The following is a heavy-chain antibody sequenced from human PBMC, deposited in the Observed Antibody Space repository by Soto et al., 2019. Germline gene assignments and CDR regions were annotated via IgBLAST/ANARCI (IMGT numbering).Heavy chain of an antibody. CDR3: ASFTGTYYFDF. D-gene: IGHD2-8*02. V-gene: IGHV4-4*02. Sequence: QMQLQESGPGLVKPSGTLSLTCAVSGGSLSDSIWWSWVRQPPGKGLEWIGEISHTGSTNYNPSLQSRVTLSVDKSKNHFSLNLKSVTAADTAVYYCASFTGTYYFDFWGPGTLVTVAS. J-gene: IGHJ4*02. CDR2: ISHTGST. CDR1: GGSLSDSIW.